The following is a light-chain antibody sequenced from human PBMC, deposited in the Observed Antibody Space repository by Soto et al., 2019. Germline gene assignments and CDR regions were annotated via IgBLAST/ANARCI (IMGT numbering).Light chain of an antibody. CDR3: QQYNNWPRT. Sequence: ELVLTQSPATLSVSPGERVTLSCRASQSLSSNLAWFQQKPGQAPRLLIYGASTRATGIPARFSGSGSGTEFTLTISSLQSEDFVVYYCQQYNNWPRTFGQGTKVEV. CDR2: GAS. V-gene: IGKV3-15*01. CDR1: QSLSSN. J-gene: IGKJ1*01.